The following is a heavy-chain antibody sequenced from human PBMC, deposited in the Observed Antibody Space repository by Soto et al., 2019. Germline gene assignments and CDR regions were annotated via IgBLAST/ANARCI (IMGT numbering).Heavy chain of an antibody. V-gene: IGHV3-23*01. Sequence: GTLRLYGAASVFTFSNYDMSWVRQAPGKGLEWVSGIGGLGTSSYYADSVKGRFAISRDNSYNTLFLQLHSLRAEDTAVYYCAKSRYADSSGDYYDFWGQGTRVTVSS. CDR2: IGGLGTSS. CDR3: AKSRYADSSGDYYDF. J-gene: IGHJ4*02. D-gene: IGHD3-22*01. CDR1: VFTFSNYD.